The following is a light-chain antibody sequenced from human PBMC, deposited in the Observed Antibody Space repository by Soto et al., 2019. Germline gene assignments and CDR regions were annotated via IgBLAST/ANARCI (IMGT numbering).Light chain of an antibody. Sequence: DIQMTQSPSSLSASVGDRVTITCRASQSISSYLNWYQQKPGKAPNLLIHAAFNLQSGVPSRFSGSGSATDFTLTISSLQPEDFATYYCQQSYSFPPTFGQGTKVEIK. CDR1: QSISSY. J-gene: IGKJ1*01. CDR3: QQSYSFPPT. V-gene: IGKV1-39*01. CDR2: AAF.